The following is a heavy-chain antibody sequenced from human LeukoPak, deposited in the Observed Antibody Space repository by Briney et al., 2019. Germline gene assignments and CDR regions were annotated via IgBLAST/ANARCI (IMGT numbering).Heavy chain of an antibody. J-gene: IGHJ4*02. Sequence: GGSLRLSCTTSGFSFSGHWMHWARQLPGKGLVWVSRISPTGSTTSYADSVKGRFTVSRDNAKNTLYLQVNNLRAEDTAVYYCARGPNSNWSGLDFWGQGTLLTVSS. CDR2: ISPTGSTT. CDR3: ARGPNSNWSGLDF. CDR1: GFSFSGHW. V-gene: IGHV3-74*01. D-gene: IGHD6-6*01.